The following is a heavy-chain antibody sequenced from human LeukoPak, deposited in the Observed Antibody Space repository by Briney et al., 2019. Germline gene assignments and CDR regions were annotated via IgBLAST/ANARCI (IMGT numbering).Heavy chain of an antibody. CDR1: GFTFSNAW. CDR3: TRGPATWSGYYFAPGC. CDR2: IRSKAYGGTT. D-gene: IGHD3-3*01. Sequence: GGSLRLSCAASGFTFSNAWMSWVRQAPGKGLEWVGFIRSKAYGGTTEYAASVKGRFTISRDDSKSIAYLQMNSLKTEDTAVYYCTRGPATWSGYYFAPGCWGQGTLVTVSS. V-gene: IGHV3-49*04. J-gene: IGHJ4*02.